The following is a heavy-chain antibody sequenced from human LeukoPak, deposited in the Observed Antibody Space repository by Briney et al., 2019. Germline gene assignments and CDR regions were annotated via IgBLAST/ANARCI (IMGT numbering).Heavy chain of an antibody. V-gene: IGHV3-30*03. CDR1: GFTFSSYG. D-gene: IGHD3-22*01. CDR3: AGYYYDSSGYLVDAFDI. Sequence: PGGSLRLSCAASGFTFSSYGMHWVRQAPGKGLEWVAVISYDGSNKYYADSVKGRFTISRDNSKNTLYLQMNSLRAEDTAVYYCAGYYYDSSGYLVDAFDIWGQGTMVTVSS. CDR2: ISYDGSNK. J-gene: IGHJ3*02.